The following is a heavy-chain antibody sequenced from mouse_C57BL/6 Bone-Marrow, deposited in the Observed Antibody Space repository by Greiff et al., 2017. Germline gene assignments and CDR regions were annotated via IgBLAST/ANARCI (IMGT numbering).Heavy chain of an antibody. CDR3: ARPLYYKGMDY. CDR2: INSDGGST. D-gene: IGHD2-1*01. Sequence: DVKLVESGGGLVQPGESLKLSCESNEYEFPSYDMSWVRKTPEKRLELVAAINSDGGSTYYPDTMERRFIISRDNTKKTLYLQMSSLRSEDTAVYYCARPLYYKGMDYWGQGTSVTVSS. CDR1: EYEFPSYD. V-gene: IGHV5-2*03. J-gene: IGHJ4*01.